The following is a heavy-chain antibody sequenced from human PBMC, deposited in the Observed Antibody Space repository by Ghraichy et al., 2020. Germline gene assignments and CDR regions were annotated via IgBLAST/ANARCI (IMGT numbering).Heavy chain of an antibody. CDR2: INHSGST. CDR1: GGSFSGYY. V-gene: IGHV4-34*01. D-gene: IGHD3-9*01. Sequence: ETLSLTCAVYGGSFSGYYWSWIRQPPGKGLEWIGEINHSGSTNYNPSLKSRVTISVDTSKNQFSLKLSSVTAADTAVYYCARGRGRHYYDILTGYRHYFDYWGQGTLVTVSS. CDR3: ARGRGRHYYDILTGYRHYFDY. J-gene: IGHJ4*02.